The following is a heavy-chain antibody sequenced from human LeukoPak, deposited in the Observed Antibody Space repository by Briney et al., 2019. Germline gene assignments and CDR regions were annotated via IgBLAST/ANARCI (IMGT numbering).Heavy chain of an antibody. CDR2: IIPIFGTA. CDR1: GGTFSSYA. Sequence: SVKVSCKASGGTFSSYAISWVRQAPGQGLEWMGGIIPIFGTANYAQKFQGRVTITADESTSTAYMELSRLRSDDTAVYYCARDAVGPLKNAFDIWGQGTMVTVSS. CDR3: ARDAVGPLKNAFDI. J-gene: IGHJ3*02. D-gene: IGHD6-19*01. V-gene: IGHV1-69*13.